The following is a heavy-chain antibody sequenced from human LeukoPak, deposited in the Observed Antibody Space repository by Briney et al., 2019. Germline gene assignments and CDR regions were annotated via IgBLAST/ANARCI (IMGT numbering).Heavy chain of an antibody. CDR2: IYHSGST. D-gene: IGHD2-15*01. CDR3: ARNLGSLKGGGFDI. J-gene: IGHJ3*02. Sequence: PSETLSLTCAVSGGSISGSNWWSWVRQPPGKGLEWIGEIYHSGSTNYNPSLKSRVTITVDTSKNQFSLNLSSVTAADTAVYYCARNLGSLKGGGFDIWGQGTMVTVSS. V-gene: IGHV4-4*02. CDR1: GGSISGSNW.